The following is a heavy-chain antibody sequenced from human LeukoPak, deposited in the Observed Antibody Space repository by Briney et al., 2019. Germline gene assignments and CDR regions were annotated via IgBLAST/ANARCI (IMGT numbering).Heavy chain of an antibody. D-gene: IGHD3-10*01. CDR3: AKDFYGSGSYTL. V-gene: IGHV3-43*02. CDR1: GFTFDDYA. Sequence: PGGSLRLSCAASGFTFDDYAMHWVRQAPGKGLEWVSLISGDGGSTYYADSVKGRFTISRDNSKNSLYLQMNSLRTEDTALYHCAKDFYGSGSYTLWGQGTLVTVSS. CDR2: ISGDGGST. J-gene: IGHJ1*01.